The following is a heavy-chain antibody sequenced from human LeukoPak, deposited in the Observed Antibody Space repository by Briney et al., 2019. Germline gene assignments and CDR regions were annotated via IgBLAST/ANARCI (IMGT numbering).Heavy chain of an antibody. CDR2: IGEDGTEK. Sequence: SGGSLRLSCTASGFTFSGAWMTWVRQAPGKGLEWVANIGEDGTEKNYVDSVKGRFTISRDNAKNSLFLQMSNLRDDDTAIYYCARHVGISFWGQGTLVTVSS. CDR3: ARHVGISF. CDR1: GFTFSGAW. J-gene: IGHJ4*02. V-gene: IGHV3-7*01. D-gene: IGHD7-27*01.